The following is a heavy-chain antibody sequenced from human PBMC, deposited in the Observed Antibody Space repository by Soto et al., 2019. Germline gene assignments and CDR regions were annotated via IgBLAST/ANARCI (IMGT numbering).Heavy chain of an antibody. J-gene: IGHJ1*01. CDR2: IYSGGGT. D-gene: IGHD1-26*01. CDR1: GFTVSNNY. CDR3: ARDLVGATTEYFQH. V-gene: IGHV3-66*01. Sequence: EVQLVESGGGLVQPGGSLRLSCAASGFTVSNNYMSWVRQAPGKGLEWVSVIYSGGGTYYADSVKGRFTISRDNSQNTLYLQMNSLRVEDTAVYYCARDLVGATTEYFQHWGQGTLVTVSS.